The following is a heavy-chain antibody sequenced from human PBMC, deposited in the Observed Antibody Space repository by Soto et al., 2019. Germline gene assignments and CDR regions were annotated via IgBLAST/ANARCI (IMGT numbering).Heavy chain of an antibody. Sequence: GGSLRLSCVVSGFIPSSYAMSWVRQAPGKGLEWVSGISGSGGATSYADSVKGRFTISRDNSKNTLYLQMNSLRAEDTAVYYCAKSSSRAHYYAMVVWGQGTTVTVSS. CDR2: ISGSGGAT. D-gene: IGHD2-2*01. CDR3: AKSSSRAHYYAMVV. J-gene: IGHJ6*02. CDR1: GFIPSSYA. V-gene: IGHV3-23*01.